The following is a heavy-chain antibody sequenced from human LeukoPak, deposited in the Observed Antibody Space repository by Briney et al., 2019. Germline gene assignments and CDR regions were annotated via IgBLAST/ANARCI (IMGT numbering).Heavy chain of an antibody. J-gene: IGHJ4*02. V-gene: IGHV1-18*01. D-gene: IGHD3-9*01. CDR3: ARDYYDILTGPFDY. CDR1: GYTLTELS. CDR2: ISAYNGNT. Sequence: ASVKVSCKVSGYTLTELSMHWVRQAPGQGLEWMGWISAYNGNTNYAQKLQGRVTMTTDTSTSTAYMELRSLRSDDTAVYYCARDYYDILTGPFDYWGQGTLVTVSS.